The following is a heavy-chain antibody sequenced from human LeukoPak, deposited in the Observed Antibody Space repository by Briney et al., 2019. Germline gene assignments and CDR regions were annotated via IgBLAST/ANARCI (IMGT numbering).Heavy chain of an antibody. CDR3: AKDPGYYYGSGSSV. J-gene: IGHJ3*01. D-gene: IGHD3-10*01. Sequence: GGSLRLSCAASGFTFSTYAMSWVRQAPGKGLEWVSAISGSGGTTYYADSVEGRFTISRDNSKNTLYLQMNSLRAEDTAVYYCAKDPGYYYGSGSSVWGQGTMVTVSS. V-gene: IGHV3-23*01. CDR1: GFTFSTYA. CDR2: ISGSGGTT.